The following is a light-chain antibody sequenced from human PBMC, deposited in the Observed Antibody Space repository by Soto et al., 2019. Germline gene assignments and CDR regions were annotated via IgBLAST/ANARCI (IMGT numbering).Light chain of an antibody. CDR2: AAS. V-gene: IGKV1-39*01. CDR3: QQSYSAPPRT. J-gene: IGKJ2*01. CDR1: ESVRSY. Sequence: DIQLTQSPPSLFASVGDKVTITCRASESVRSYLNWYQQKAGKAPKLLIFAASNLQGGVPSRFSGSGSGTDFTLTISSLQPEDFATYYCQQSYSAPPRTFGQGTRLELK.